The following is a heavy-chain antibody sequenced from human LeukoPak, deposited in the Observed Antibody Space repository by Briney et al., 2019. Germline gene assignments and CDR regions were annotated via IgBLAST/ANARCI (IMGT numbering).Heavy chain of an antibody. Sequence: PSETLSLTCAVYGGSFSGYYWSWIRQPPGKGLEWIGEINHSGSTNYNPSLKSRVTISVDTSKNQFSLKLSSVTAADTAVYYCARGVRTMVRGGYFDYWGQGTLVTVSS. V-gene: IGHV4-34*01. CDR1: GGSFSGYY. CDR2: INHSGST. D-gene: IGHD3-10*01. CDR3: ARGVRTMVRGGYFDY. J-gene: IGHJ4*02.